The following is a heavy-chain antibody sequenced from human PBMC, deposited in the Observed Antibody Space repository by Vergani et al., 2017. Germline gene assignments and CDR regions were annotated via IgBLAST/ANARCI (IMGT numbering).Heavy chain of an antibody. D-gene: IGHD3-16*01. CDR3: AKDGGRRFGGSFDI. Sequence: EVQLVESWGVVVQPGGSLRLSCAASGFTFDYYAMHWVRQAPGKGLEWVSLISWDGGSTYYADSVKGRFTISRDNSKNSLYLQMNSLRAEDTALYYCAKDGGRRFGGSFDIWGQGTMVTVSS. J-gene: IGHJ3*02. V-gene: IGHV3-43D*03. CDR2: ISWDGGST. CDR1: GFTFDYYA.